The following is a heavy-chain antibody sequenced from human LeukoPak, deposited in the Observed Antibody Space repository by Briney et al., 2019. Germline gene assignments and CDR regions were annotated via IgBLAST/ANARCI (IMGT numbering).Heavy chain of an antibody. CDR1: GFTFSTYV. CDR2: ISSSDCST. D-gene: IGHD2-21*02. Sequence: GGSLRLSCAASGFTFSTYVMGWVRQAPEKGLEWVSSISSSDCSTYYADSVRGRFTISRDNSRNTLYLQMNSLRADDTAVYYCAAKRNAGDYFWGQGTLITVSS. CDR3: AAKRNAGDYF. J-gene: IGHJ4*02. V-gene: IGHV3-23*01.